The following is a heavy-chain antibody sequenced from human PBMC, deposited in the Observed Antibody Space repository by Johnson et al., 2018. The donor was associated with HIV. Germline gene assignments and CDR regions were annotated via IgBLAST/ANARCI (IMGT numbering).Heavy chain of an antibody. J-gene: IGHJ3*02. V-gene: IGHV3-30*18. CDR3: AKDVSVVTPSGSFDI. D-gene: IGHD4-23*01. CDR1: GLTFSNYG. CDR2: LTFYGSDK. Sequence: QVQLVESGGGVVQPGRSLRLSCAASGLTFSNYGMHWVRQAPGKGLEWVPVLTFYGSDKYYADSVTGRVTISRDDSKNTLYLRLNSLRPEDSAVYYCAKDVSVVTPSGSFDIWGQGTRVTVSS.